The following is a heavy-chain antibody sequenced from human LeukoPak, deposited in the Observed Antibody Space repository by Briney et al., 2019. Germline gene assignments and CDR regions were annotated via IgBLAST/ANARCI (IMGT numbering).Heavy chain of an antibody. Sequence: GGSLRLSCAASGFTFSSYAMSWVRQAPGKGLEWVSVFYSGGSTYYADSVKGRFTISRDNSKNTLYLQMNSLRAEDTAVYYCARDRTVVMDAFDIWGQGTMVTVSS. CDR2: FYSGGST. CDR1: GFTFSSYA. CDR3: ARDRTVVMDAFDI. J-gene: IGHJ3*02. D-gene: IGHD4-23*01. V-gene: IGHV3-66*01.